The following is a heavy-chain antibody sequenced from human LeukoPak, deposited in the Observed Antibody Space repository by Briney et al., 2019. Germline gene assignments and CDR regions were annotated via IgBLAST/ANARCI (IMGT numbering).Heavy chain of an antibody. CDR1: GGSISAYY. CDR3: ARGGGYCSGGRCFLDAFNI. CDR2: IYNSGS. Sequence: SETLSLTCTVSGGSISAYYWSWIRQSPGKGLEWFGYIYNSGSNYNPSLKRRVTISLDTSRNQFSLKLSSVTAADTAVYSCARGGGYCSGGRCFLDAFNIWGQGTMVTVSS. D-gene: IGHD2-15*01. V-gene: IGHV4-59*01. J-gene: IGHJ3*02.